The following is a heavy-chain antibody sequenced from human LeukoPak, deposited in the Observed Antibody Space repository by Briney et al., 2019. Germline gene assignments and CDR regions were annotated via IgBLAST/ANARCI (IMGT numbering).Heavy chain of an antibody. J-gene: IGHJ3*02. D-gene: IGHD2-2*02. CDR1: GGSISSGSYY. CDR2: IYTSGST. CDR3: ARAGGYCSSTSCYKVRVAFDI. V-gene: IGHV4-61*02. Sequence: TLSLTCTVPGGSISSGSYYWSWIRQPAGKGLEWIGRIYTSGSTNYNPSLKSRVTISVDTSKNQFSLKLSSVTAADTAVYYCARAGGYCSSTSCYKVRVAFDIWGQGTMVTVSS.